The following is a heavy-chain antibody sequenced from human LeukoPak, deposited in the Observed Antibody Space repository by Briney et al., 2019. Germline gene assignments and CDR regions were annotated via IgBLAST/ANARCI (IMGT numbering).Heavy chain of an antibody. J-gene: IGHJ4*02. Sequence: GGSLRLSCAASGFTFSNYWMHWVRQAPGKGLEWVAVISSDGNHEYYADSVKGRFTISRDNAKNSLYLQMNSLRAEDTAVYYCARDFAPAAGLYYFDYWGQGTLVTVSS. CDR1: GFTFSNYW. CDR3: ARDFAPAAGLYYFDY. D-gene: IGHD6-13*01. CDR2: ISSDGNHE. V-gene: IGHV3-30*07.